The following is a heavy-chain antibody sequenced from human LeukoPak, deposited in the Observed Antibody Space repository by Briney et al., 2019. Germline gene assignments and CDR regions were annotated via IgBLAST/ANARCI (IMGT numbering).Heavy chain of an antibody. D-gene: IGHD2-21*02. V-gene: IGHV4-4*07. J-gene: IGHJ4*02. CDR2: IYTSGST. CDR1: GGSISSYY. Sequence: PSETLSLTCTVSGGSISSYYWSWIRQPAGKGLEWIGRIYTSGSTNYNPSLKSRVTMSVDTSKNQFSLKLSSVTAADTAVYYCARVSYCGGDCYHDYWGQGTLVTVSS. CDR3: ARVSYCGGDCYHDY.